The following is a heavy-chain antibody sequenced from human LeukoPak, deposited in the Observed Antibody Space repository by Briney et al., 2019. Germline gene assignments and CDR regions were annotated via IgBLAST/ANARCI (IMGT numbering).Heavy chain of an antibody. CDR2: LWYDGRNK. Sequence: GGSLRLSCAPSGFTFRNYGMHWVRQAPGKGLEWVSGLWYDGRNKAYADSVRGRFTISRDNSENMLYLQMNSLRDEDTAVYYCARGLMTPNTYCDLWGQGTLVTVSS. V-gene: IGHV3-33*01. D-gene: IGHD2-8*01. CDR1: GFTFRNYG. J-gene: IGHJ4*02. CDR3: ARGLMTPNTYCDL.